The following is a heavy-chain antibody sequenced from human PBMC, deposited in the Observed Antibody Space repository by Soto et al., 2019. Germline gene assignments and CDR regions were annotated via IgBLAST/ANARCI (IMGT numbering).Heavy chain of an antibody. CDR2: IYYSGST. CDR1: GGSISSGGYY. Sequence: ASETLSLTCTVSGGSISSGGYYWSWIRQHPGKGLEWIGYIYYSGSTYYNPSLKSRVTISVDTSKKQFSLKLSSVTAADTAVYYCARVSDYGDYPYYYYGMDVWGQGTTVT. D-gene: IGHD4-17*01. CDR3: ARVSDYGDYPYYYYGMDV. V-gene: IGHV4-31*03. J-gene: IGHJ6*02.